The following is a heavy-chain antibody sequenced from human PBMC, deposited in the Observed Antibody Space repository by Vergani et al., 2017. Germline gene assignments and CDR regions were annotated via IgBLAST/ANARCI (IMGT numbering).Heavy chain of an antibody. Sequence: EVQLLESGGGLVQPGGSLRLSCAASGFTFSSYAMSWVRQAPGKGLEWVSAISWDGGSTYYADSVKGRFTISRDNSKNSLYLQMNSLRTEDTALYYCAKVTYYDSEPSGDYWGQGTLVTVSS. CDR2: ISWDGGST. CDR1: GFTFSSYA. D-gene: IGHD3-22*01. V-gene: IGHV3-43*02. J-gene: IGHJ4*02. CDR3: AKVTYYDSEPSGDY.